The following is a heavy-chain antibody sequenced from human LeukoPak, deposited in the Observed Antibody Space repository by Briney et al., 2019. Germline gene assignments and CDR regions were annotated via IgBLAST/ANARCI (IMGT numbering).Heavy chain of an antibody. CDR3: ARDRSERAFDI. CDR2: IKQDGSEK. CDR1: GFTFSSYW. J-gene: IGHJ3*02. D-gene: IGHD3-3*01. V-gene: IGHV3-7*03. Sequence: GGSLRLSCAASGFTFSSYWMSWVRQAPWKGLEWVANIKQDGSEKYYVDSVKGRFTISRDNAKNSLYLQMNSLRAEDTAVYYCARDRSERAFDIWGQGTMVTVSS.